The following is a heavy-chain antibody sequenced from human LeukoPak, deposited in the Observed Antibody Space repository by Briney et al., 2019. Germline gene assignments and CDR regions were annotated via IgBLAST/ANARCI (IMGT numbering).Heavy chain of an antibody. J-gene: IGHJ3*02. CDR2: ISSSSSYI. CDR3: ARVRYSSGWRNSMDAFDI. Sequence: GGSLRLSCAAPGFTFSSYSMNWVRQAPGKGLEWVSSISSSSSYIYYADSVKGRFTISRDNAKNTLYLQMNSQRAEDTAVYYCARVRYSSGWRNSMDAFDIWGQGTMVTVSS. V-gene: IGHV3-21*01. D-gene: IGHD6-19*01. CDR1: GFTFSSYS.